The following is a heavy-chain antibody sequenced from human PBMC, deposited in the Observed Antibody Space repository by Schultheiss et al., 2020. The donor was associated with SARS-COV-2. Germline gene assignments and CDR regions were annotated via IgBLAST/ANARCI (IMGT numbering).Heavy chain of an antibody. CDR1: GGSISSSNW. Sequence: SETLSLTCAVSGGSISSSNWWSWVRQPPGKGLEWIGEVYHSGSTNYNPSLKSRATISLDTSKNQFSLKLSSVTAADTAVYYCARSDRRGAAAGRFDYWGQGTLVTVSS. CDR2: VYHSGST. J-gene: IGHJ4*02. V-gene: IGHV4-4*02. CDR3: ARSDRRGAAAGRFDY. D-gene: IGHD6-13*01.